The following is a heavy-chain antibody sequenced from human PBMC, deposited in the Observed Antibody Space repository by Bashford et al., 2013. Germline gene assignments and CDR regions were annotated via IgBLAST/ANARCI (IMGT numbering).Heavy chain of an antibody. CDR3: ARGIAAAVGIEFDY. D-gene: IGHD6-13*01. J-gene: IGHJ4*02. V-gene: IGHV3-33*01. CDR2: IWYDGSNK. Sequence: VRQAPGKGLEWVAVIWYDGSNKYYADSVKGRFTISRDNSKNTLYLQMNSLRAEDTAVYYCARGIAAAVGIEFDYWGQGTLVTVSS.